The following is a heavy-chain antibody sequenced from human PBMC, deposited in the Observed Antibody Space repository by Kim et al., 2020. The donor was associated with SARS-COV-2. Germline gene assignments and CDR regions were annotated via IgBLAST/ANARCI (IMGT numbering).Heavy chain of an antibody. CDR2: ISSSGSTI. CDR3: ARTGRVWSHTPGWFDP. CDR1: GFTFSDYY. V-gene: IGHV3-11*04. D-gene: IGHD3-10*01. Sequence: GGSLRLSCAASGFTFSDYYMSWIRQAPGKGLEWVSYISSSGSTIYYADSVKGRFTISRDNAKNSLYLQMNSLRAEDTAVYYCARTGRVWSHTPGWFDPWGQGTLVTVSS. J-gene: IGHJ5*02.